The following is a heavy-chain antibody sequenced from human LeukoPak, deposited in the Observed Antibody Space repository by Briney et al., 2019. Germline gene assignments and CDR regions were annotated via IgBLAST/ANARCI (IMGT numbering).Heavy chain of an antibody. J-gene: IGHJ5*02. CDR2: IHYSGST. CDR1: GGSFSGYY. D-gene: IGHD4-17*01. V-gene: IGHV4-59*08. Sequence: SETLSLTCAVYGGSFSGYYWSWIRQPPGKGLEWIGYIHYSGSTSYNPSLKSRVTMSVDTSKNQFSLKLSSVTAADTAVYYCARHGSTVINWFDPWGQGTLVTVSS. CDR3: ARHGSTVINWFDP.